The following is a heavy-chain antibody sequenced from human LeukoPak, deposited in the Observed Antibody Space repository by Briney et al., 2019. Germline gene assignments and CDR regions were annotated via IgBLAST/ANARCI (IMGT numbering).Heavy chain of an antibody. CDR1: GFTFDDYA. J-gene: IGHJ4*02. CDR3: AKASIAAAGTSLFDY. CDR2: ISWNSGSI. Sequence: GGSLRLSCAASGFTFDDYAMHWVRQAPGKGLEWVSGISWNSGSIGYADSVKGRFTISRDNAKNSLYLQMNSLRAEDTALYYCAKASIAAAGTSLFDYWGQGTLVTVFS. D-gene: IGHD6-13*01. V-gene: IGHV3-9*01.